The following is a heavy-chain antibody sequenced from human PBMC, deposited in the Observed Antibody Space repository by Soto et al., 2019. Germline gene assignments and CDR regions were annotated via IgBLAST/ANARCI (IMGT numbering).Heavy chain of an antibody. CDR3: ARDPSTGYGGHDDY. CDR2: TTYSGDFT. J-gene: IGHJ4*02. Sequence: GGSLRLSCAASGFTFSHYALNWVRQAPGKGLEWVSTTTYSGDFTHYAESVKGRFTVSRDNSKSILYLQMTSLRAEDSALYFCARDPSTGYGGHDDYWGRGTLVTVSS. V-gene: IGHV3-23*01. CDR1: GFTFSHYA. D-gene: IGHD3-9*01.